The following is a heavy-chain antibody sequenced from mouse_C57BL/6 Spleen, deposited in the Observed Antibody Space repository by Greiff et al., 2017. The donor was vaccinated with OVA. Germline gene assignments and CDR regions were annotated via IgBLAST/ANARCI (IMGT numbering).Heavy chain of an antibody. J-gene: IGHJ2*01. CDR2: IYPGSGNT. Sequence: QVQLQQSGAELVRPGASVKLSCKASGYTFTDYYINWVKQRPGQGLEWIARIYPGSGNTYYNEKFKGKATLTAEKSSSTAYMQLSSLTSEDSAVYFCARYGGSIPFDYWGQGTTLTVSS. V-gene: IGHV1-76*01. D-gene: IGHD1-1*01. CDR1: GYTFTDYY. CDR3: ARYGGSIPFDY.